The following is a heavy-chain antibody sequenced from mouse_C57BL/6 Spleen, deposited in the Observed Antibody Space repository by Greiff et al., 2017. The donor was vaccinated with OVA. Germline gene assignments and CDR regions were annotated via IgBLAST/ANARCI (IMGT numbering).Heavy chain of an antibody. Sequence: EVMLVESGGGLVKPGGSLKLSCAASGFTFSDYGMHWVRQAPEKGLEWVAYISSGSSTIYYADTVKGRFTISRDNAKNTLFLQMTSLRSEDTAMYYCARPGITTVGADWYFDVWGTGTTVTVSS. CDR1: GFTFSDYG. CDR2: ISSGSSTI. CDR3: ARPGITTVGADWYFDV. V-gene: IGHV5-17*01. J-gene: IGHJ1*03. D-gene: IGHD1-1*01.